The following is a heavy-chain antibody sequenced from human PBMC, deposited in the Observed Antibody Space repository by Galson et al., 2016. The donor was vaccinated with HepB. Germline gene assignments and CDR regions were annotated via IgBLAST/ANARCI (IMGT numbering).Heavy chain of an antibody. V-gene: IGHV1-69*06. CDR2: IIPMSGTS. J-gene: IGHJ4*02. CDR1: GYSFTTYY. CDR3: ARGDYLWGSYLNFDY. Sequence: SVKVTCKASGYSFTTYYIHWVRQAPGQGLEWMGGIIPMSGTSNYAKKFQGRVTVTADKSTTTAYMELSSLKSEDPAVYYCARGDYLWGSYLNFDYWGQGTLVTVSS. D-gene: IGHD3-16*02.